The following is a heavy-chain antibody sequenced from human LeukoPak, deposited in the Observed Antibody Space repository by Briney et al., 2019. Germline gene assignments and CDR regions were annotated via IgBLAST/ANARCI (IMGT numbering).Heavy chain of an antibody. V-gene: IGHV1-18*01. D-gene: IGHD2-2*01. CDR1: GYTFTSYG. CDR2: ISAYNGNT. Sequence: ASVKVSCKASGYTFTSYGISWVRQAPGQGLEWMGWISAYNGNTNYAQKLQGRVTMTTDTSTSTAYMELRSLRSDVTAVYYCARDQEPADIDSRWFDPWGQGTLVTVSS. CDR3: ARDQEPADIDSRWFDP. J-gene: IGHJ5*02.